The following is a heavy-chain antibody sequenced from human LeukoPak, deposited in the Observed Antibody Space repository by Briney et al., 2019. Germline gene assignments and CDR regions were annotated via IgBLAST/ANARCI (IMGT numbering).Heavy chain of an antibody. CDR1: GYTFTSYD. V-gene: IGHV1-8*01. CDR2: MNPNSGNT. D-gene: IGHD6-19*01. J-gene: IGHJ4*02. CDR3: ARGRGVAVADSSFDY. Sequence: GASVKVSYKASGYTFTSYDINWVRQATGQGLEWMGWMNPNSGNTGYAQKFQGRVTMTRNTSISTAYMELSSLRSEDTAVYYCARGRGVAVADSSFDYWGQGTLVTVSS.